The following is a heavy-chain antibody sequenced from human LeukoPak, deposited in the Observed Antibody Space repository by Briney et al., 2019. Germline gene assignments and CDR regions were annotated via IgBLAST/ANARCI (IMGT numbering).Heavy chain of an antibody. D-gene: IGHD5-24*01. Sequence: PGGSLRLSCAASGFTFSSYAMSWVRQAPGKGLEWVSAISGSGGSTYYADSVKGRFTISRDNSKNTLYLQMNSLRAEDTAVYYWAKDPSGGDGYNFDYWGQGTLVTVSS. CDR3: AKDPSGGDGYNFDY. V-gene: IGHV3-23*01. J-gene: IGHJ4*02. CDR1: GFTFSSYA. CDR2: ISGSGGST.